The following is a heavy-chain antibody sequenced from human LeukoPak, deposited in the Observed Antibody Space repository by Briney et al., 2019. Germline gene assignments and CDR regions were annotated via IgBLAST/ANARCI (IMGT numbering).Heavy chain of an antibody. V-gene: IGHV4-61*02. J-gene: IGHJ5*02. Sequence: SETLSLTCTVSGGSISSDNYYWSWIWQPAGKGLELIGRISTSGSTNYNPSLEGRLTISLGTSKNQFSLRLSSVTAADTAVYYCARGVRQQLVLWYDPWGQGTLVTVSS. D-gene: IGHD6-13*01. CDR3: ARGVRQQLVLWYDP. CDR2: ISTSGST. CDR1: GGSISSDNYY.